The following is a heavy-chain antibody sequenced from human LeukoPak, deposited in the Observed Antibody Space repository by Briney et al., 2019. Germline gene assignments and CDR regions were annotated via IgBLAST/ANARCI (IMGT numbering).Heavy chain of an antibody. D-gene: IGHD1-7*01. CDR3: VRDGGGTTPYDC. CDR1: AFTLSAYW. CDR2: ISPDGRNI. Sequence: GGSLRLSCAASAFTLSAYWMNWVRQAPGKGPVWVSHISPDGRNIAYADSVKGRFTISRDSAKNTLYLQMNRLRVGDTAVYYCVRDGGGTTPYDCWGQGTLVTVSS. V-gene: IGHV3-74*01. J-gene: IGHJ4*02.